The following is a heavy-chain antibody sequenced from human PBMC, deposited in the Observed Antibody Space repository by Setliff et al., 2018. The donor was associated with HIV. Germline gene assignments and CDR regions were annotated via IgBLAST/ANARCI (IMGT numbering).Heavy chain of an antibody. CDR2: IYYSGST. J-gene: IGHJ4*02. CDR1: GDSINSGNYY. Sequence: PSETLSLTCTVSGDSINSGNYYWSWIRQNPGKGLEWIGYIYYSGSTYYSPSLKSRVTISEDTSKNQFSLKMRSVTAADTAVYYCATSPAGEILGSRPFYFDYWGQGTLVTVSS. V-gene: IGHV4-31*03. CDR3: ATSPAGEILGSRPFYFDY. D-gene: IGHD3-10*01.